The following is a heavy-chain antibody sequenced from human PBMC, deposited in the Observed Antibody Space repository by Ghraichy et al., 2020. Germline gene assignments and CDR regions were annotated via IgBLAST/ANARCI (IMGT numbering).Heavy chain of an antibody. CDR2: INQDGSEN. CDR1: GFSFSIYW. CDR3: ANSKYHDFWRAGYYYYYMDV. V-gene: IGHV3-7*01. D-gene: IGHD3-3*01. Sequence: GGSLRLSCAASGFSFSIYWMSWVRQAPGKGLEWVANINQDGSENHYVDSVKGRFTISRDNAKKSLYLQMNSLRAEDTAVYYCANSKYHDFWRAGYYYYYMDVWGKGTTVTVSS. J-gene: IGHJ6*03.